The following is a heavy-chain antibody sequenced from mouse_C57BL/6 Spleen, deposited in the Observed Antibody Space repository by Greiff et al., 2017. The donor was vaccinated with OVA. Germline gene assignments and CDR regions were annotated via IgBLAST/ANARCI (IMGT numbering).Heavy chain of an antibody. Sequence: EVQGVESGGGLVKPGGSLKLSCAASGFTFSDYGMHWVRQAPEKGLEWVAYISSGSSTIYYADTVKGRFTISRDNAKNTLFMQMTSLRSEGTAMYYGARGASYYYGSSYFDYWGQGTTLTVSS. V-gene: IGHV5-17*01. CDR2: ISSGSSTI. D-gene: IGHD1-1*01. J-gene: IGHJ2*01. CDR3: ARGASYYYGSSYFDY. CDR1: GFTFSDYG.